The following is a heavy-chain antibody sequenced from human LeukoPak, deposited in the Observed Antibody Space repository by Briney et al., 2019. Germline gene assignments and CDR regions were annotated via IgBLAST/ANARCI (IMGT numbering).Heavy chain of an antibody. CDR3: ARHWPIGFRNYYDSSGCYYGYYGMDV. CDR1: GGSISSSSYY. D-gene: IGHD3-22*01. V-gene: IGHV4-39*01. Sequence: SETLSLTCTVSGGSISSSSYYWGWIRQPPGKGLEWIGSIYYSGSTYYNPSLKSRVTISVDTSKNQFSLKLSSVTAADTAVYYCARHWPIGFRNYYDSSGCYYGYYGMDVWGQGTTVTVSS. CDR2: IYYSGST. J-gene: IGHJ6*02.